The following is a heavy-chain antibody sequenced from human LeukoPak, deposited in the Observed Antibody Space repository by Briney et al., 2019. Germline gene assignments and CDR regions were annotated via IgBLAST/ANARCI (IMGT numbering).Heavy chain of an antibody. CDR1: GYSISSGYY. CDR2: IYHSGST. D-gene: IGHD3-22*01. V-gene: IGHV4-38-2*02. CDR3: ARVYSGGSRGYYAFDY. Sequence: SETLSLTCTVSGYSISSGYYWGWIRQPPGKGLEWIGSIYHSGSTYYNPSLKSRVTISVDTSKNQFSLKLSSVTAADTAVYYCARVYSGGSRGYYAFDYWGQGTLVTVSS. J-gene: IGHJ4*02.